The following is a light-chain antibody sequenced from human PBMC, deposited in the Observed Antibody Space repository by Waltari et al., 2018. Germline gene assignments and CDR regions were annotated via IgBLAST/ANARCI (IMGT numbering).Light chain of an antibody. J-gene: IGKJ4*01. CDR2: GTS. V-gene: IGKV3-20*01. CDR1: QSVTSNF. CDR3: QQSGSSPT. Sequence: EIVLTQSPGTLSLSPGERATLSCRASQSVTSNFLAWYQQKPGQAPRLFIRGTSTRATSIPDRVSGSGSGTDFTLTISRLEPEDFAVYYCQQSGSSPTFGGGTKVEIK.